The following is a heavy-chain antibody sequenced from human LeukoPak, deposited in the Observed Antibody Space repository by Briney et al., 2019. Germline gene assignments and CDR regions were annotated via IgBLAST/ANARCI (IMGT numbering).Heavy chain of an antibody. CDR1: GFTFSSYG. CDR3: ARDGSYLSFDY. V-gene: IGHV3-23*01. J-gene: IGHJ4*02. D-gene: IGHD1-26*01. Sequence: GGSLRLSCAASGFTFSSYGMSWVRQAPGKGLEWVSAISGSGGSTYYADSVKGRFTISRDNSKNTLYLRMNSLRAEDTAVYYCARDGSYLSFDYWGQGTLVTVSS. CDR2: ISGSGGST.